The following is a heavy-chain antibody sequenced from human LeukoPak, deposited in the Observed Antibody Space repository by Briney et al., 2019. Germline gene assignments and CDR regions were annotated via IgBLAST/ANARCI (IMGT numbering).Heavy chain of an antibody. CDR2: IWYSGFT. CDR3: ARAPEYYDILTGYREYYFDY. J-gene: IGHJ4*02. V-gene: IGHV4-34*01. Sequence: SSETLSLTCAVYGGSLSDYYWSWIRQPPGKGLEWIGYIWYSGFTYYNPSLKSRVTISVDTSKNQFSLKLSSVTAADTAVYYCARAPEYYDILTGYREYYFDYWGQGTLVTVSS. D-gene: IGHD3-9*01. CDR1: GGSLSDYY.